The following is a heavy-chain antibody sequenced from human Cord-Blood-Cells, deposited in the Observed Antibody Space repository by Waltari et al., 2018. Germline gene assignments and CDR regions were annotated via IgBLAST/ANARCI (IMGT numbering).Heavy chain of an antibody. CDR1: GGSFSGYY. V-gene: IGHV4-34*01. Sequence: QVQLQQWGAGLLKPSETLSLTCVVYGGSFSGYYWSWIRQPPGKGLEWIGEINHSGSTNYNPSLKRRVTISVDTAKNQFSLKLSSVTAADTAVYYCARFDYWGQGTLVTVSS. CDR2: INHSGST. J-gene: IGHJ4*02. CDR3: ARFDY.